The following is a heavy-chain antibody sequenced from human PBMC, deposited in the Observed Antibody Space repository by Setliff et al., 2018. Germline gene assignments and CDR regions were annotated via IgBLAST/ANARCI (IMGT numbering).Heavy chain of an antibody. CDR3: ARAHSSTLSVHDY. Sequence: GGSLRLSCAAAGFTFSSHWMHWVRQAPGKRLVWVSRINNDGSSTTYEDSVKGRFTISRDNAKNTLYLQMNSLRAEDTAVYYCARAHSSTLSVHDYWGQGTLVTVSS. V-gene: IGHV3-74*01. CDR2: INNDGSST. J-gene: IGHJ4*02. D-gene: IGHD2-2*01. CDR1: GFTFSSHW.